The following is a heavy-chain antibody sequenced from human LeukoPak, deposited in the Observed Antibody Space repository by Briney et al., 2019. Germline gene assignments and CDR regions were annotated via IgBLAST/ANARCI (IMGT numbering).Heavy chain of an antibody. J-gene: IGHJ3*02. Sequence: GGSLRLSCAASGFTFSSYSMNWVRQAPGKGLEWVSSISSSSSYIYYADSVKGRFTISRDNAKNSLYLQMNSLRAEDTAVYYCARGGIVGAKIAFDIWGQGTVVTVSS. CDR3: ARGGIVGAKIAFDI. CDR2: ISSSSSYI. D-gene: IGHD1-26*01. CDR1: GFTFSSYS. V-gene: IGHV3-21*01.